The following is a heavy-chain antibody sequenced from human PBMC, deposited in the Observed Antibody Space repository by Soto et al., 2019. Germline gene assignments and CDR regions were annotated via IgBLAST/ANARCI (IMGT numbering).Heavy chain of an antibody. Sequence: QLQLQESGPGLVKPSETLSLTCTVSGGSISSSSYYWGWIRQPPGKGLEWIGSIYYSGSTYYNPSLKSRVTISVDTPKNQFSLKLSSVTAADTAVYYCARNTVTTFPFDYWGQGTLVTVSS. CDR3: ARNTVTTFPFDY. D-gene: IGHD4-17*01. J-gene: IGHJ4*02. V-gene: IGHV4-39*01. CDR1: GGSISSSSYY. CDR2: IYYSGST.